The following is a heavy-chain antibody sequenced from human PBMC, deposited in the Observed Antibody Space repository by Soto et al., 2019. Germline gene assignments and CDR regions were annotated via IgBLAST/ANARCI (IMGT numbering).Heavy chain of an antibody. V-gene: IGHV3-23*01. CDR2: ISGSGGST. CDR1: GFTFSSYA. CDR3: AKVGGYCSGGSCYPNYYYYYMDV. J-gene: IGHJ6*03. D-gene: IGHD2-15*01. Sequence: PGGSLRLSCAASGFTFSSYAMSWVRQAPGKGLEWVSAISGSGGSTYYADSVKGRFTISRDNSKNTLYLQMNSLRAEDTAVYYCAKVGGYCSGGSCYPNYYYYYMDVWGKGTTXTVSS.